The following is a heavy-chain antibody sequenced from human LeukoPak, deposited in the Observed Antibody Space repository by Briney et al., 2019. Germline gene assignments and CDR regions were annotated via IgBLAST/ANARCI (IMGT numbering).Heavy chain of an antibody. CDR1: GFTLSSYA. CDR2: ISGSGGST. CDR3: AKRPGYSGDY. Sequence: GGSLRLSCAASGFTLSSYAMSWVRQAPGKGLEWVPAISGSGGSTYYADSVKGRFTISRDNSKNTLYLQMNSLRAEDTAVYYCAKRPGYSGDYWGQGTLVTVSS. D-gene: IGHD2-15*01. J-gene: IGHJ4*02. V-gene: IGHV3-23*01.